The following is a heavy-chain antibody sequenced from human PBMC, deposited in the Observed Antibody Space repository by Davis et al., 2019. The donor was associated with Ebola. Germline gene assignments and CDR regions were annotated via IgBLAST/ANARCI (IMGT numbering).Heavy chain of an antibody. CDR3: TTEGWGYVGDV. D-gene: IGHD5-12*01. J-gene: IGHJ4*02. V-gene: IGHV3-15*01. Sequence: GGSLRLSCAASAFDSNNAWMSWVRQAPGKGLEWVGRIKRKLDGGTTDYAAPVKARFSISRDDSKNTLYLQMNSLKTEDTAVYYCTTEGWGYVGDVWGQGTLVTVSS. CDR1: AFDSNNAW. CDR2: IKRKLDGGTT.